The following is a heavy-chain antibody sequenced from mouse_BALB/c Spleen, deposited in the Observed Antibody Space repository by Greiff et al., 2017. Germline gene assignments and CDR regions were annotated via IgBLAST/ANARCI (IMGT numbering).Heavy chain of an antibody. Sequence: QVQLKQSAAELARPGASVKMSCKASGYTFTSYMMHWVKQRPGQGLEWIGYINPSSGYTQYNQKFKDKTTLTADKSSSTAYMQLSSLTSEDSAVSYGASGGRYGYGSSPWLAYWGQGTLVTVSA. CDR1: GYTFTSYM. V-gene: IGHV1-4*02. J-gene: IGHJ3*01. CDR2: INPSSGYT. D-gene: IGHD1-1*01. CDR3: ASGGRYGYGSSPWLAY.